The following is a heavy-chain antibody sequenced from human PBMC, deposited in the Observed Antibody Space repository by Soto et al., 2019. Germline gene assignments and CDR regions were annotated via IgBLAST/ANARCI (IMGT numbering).Heavy chain of an antibody. J-gene: IGHJ6*02. V-gene: IGHV1-24*01. CDR1: GYTLTKLS. CDR3: ATSLYSSSWYFGTYYYTMDV. CDR2: FDSEDGET. Sequence: QVQLVQSGAEVKKPGASVKVSCKLSGYTLTKLSMHWVRQAPGKGLEWMGGFDSEDGETIYAQKFQGRVTMTEDTSTDTAYMELSSLRSEDTAVYYCATSLYSSSWYFGTYYYTMDVSGQGTTVTVSS. D-gene: IGHD6-13*01.